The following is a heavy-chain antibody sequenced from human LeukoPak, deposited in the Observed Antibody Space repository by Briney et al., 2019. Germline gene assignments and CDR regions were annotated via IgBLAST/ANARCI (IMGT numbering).Heavy chain of an antibody. CDR3: ARDRLGMGY. CDR1: GDTVSSNTAA. CDR2: TYYRSTWLN. D-gene: IGHD7-27*01. Sequence: SQTLSLTSAISGDTVSSNTAAYNWLRLSPSRGLEWLGRTYYRSTWLNDYAPSVRGRITVSPDTSKNQFSLALNSLTPDDTAVYYCARDRLGMGYWGQGTPVTVSS. J-gene: IGHJ4*02. V-gene: IGHV6-1*01.